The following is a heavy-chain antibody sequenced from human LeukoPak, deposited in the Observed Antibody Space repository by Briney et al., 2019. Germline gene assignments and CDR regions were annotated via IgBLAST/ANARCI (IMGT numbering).Heavy chain of an antibody. CDR2: GDHTGGT. D-gene: IGHD2-8*01. CDR1: GGSFTGYY. Sequence: PSETLSLTCAVYGGSFTGYYWSWIRQPPGKGLEWIGEGDHTGGTKYNPSLKSRVTISADSSKNQFSLKWYSVTAADTGLYYCAKNGQRGFSFDPWGRGTLVIVAS. V-gene: IGHV4-34*01. J-gene: IGHJ5*02. CDR3: AKNGQRGFSFDP.